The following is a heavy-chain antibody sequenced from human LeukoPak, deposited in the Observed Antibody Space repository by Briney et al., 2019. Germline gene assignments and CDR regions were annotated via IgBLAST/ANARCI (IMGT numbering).Heavy chain of an antibody. J-gene: IGHJ4*02. V-gene: IGHV1-69*06. CDR1: GGTFSSYD. CDR3: ARRVLGAYGDYFDY. CDR2: IMPMFGKT. D-gene: IGHD3-3*02. Sequence: GASVKVSCKASGGTFSSYDISWVRQAPGQGLEWMGGIMPMFGKTNYAQKFQGRVTTTADKATSTAYMELSSLRSEDTAVYYCARRVLGAYGDYFDYWGQGTLVTVSS.